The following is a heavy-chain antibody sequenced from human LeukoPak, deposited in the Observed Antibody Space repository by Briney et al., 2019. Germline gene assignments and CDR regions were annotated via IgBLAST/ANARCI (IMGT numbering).Heavy chain of an antibody. CDR3: AKDGSWSCTD. D-gene: IGHD2-8*02. V-gene: IGHV3-30*02. Sequence: GGSLRLSCGASGFTFSSSAMHWVRQGPGKGLEWVAYIAHHGNNKYYADSVKGRFTITRDNSKGSLYLQMNSLRADDTAVYYCAKDGSWSCTDWGQGTLVRVSS. CDR2: IAHHGNNK. J-gene: IGHJ4*02. CDR1: GFTFSSSA.